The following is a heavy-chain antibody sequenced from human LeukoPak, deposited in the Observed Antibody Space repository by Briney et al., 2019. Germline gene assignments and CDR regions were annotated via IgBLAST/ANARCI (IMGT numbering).Heavy chain of an antibody. CDR2: IRSKAYGGTP. Sequence: GGPLRLSCTVSGFNFGDYLMHWFRQAPGKGLEWGGFIRSKAYGGTPEYAASVRGRFTISRDDSKIIVHLQMNSLKTEDTAVYYCGSGSGWYSPDYWGQGTLVTVSS. CDR1: GFNFGDYL. D-gene: IGHD6-19*01. CDR3: GSGSGWYSPDY. V-gene: IGHV3-49*03. J-gene: IGHJ4*02.